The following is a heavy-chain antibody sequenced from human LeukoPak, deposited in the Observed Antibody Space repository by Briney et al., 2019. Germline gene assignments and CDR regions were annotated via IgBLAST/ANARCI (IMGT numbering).Heavy chain of an antibody. CDR2: VTHNGGST. CDR1: GFTFGGHP. Sequence: GGSLRLSCAASGFTFGGHPMHWVRQAPGKGLEYVSTVTHNGGSTYYADSMKVRFTISRDNSKNTLYLQMGSLRTDDTGVYYCVKGTPDGTFDNWGQGTLVTVSS. V-gene: IGHV3-64D*09. J-gene: IGHJ4*02. D-gene: IGHD2-2*01. CDR3: VKGTPDGTFDN.